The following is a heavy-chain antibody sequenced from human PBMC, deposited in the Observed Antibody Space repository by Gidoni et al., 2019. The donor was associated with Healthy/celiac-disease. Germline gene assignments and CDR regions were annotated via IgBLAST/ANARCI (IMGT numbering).Heavy chain of an antibody. CDR1: GYTGTSYY. CDR3: ARDHSIAARIPDY. D-gene: IGHD6-6*01. J-gene: IGHJ4*02. CDR2: INPSGGST. V-gene: IGHV1-46*01. Sequence: QVQLVQSGAEVKKTGDAVKVSCKGSGYTGTSYYMHWVRQAPGQGLEWMGIINPSGGSTSYAQKFQGSVTITRYTSTSTVYMELSSLRSEDTAVYYCARDHSIAARIPDYWGQGTLVTVSS.